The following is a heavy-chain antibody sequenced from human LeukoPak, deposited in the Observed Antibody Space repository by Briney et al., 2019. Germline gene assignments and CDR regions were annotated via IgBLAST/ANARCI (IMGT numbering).Heavy chain of an antibody. CDR2: NKSKTDVGTT. CDR1: GFTFSNAW. Sequence: GGSLRLSCGASGFTFSNAWMSWVRQAPRKGLEWVGRNKSKTDVGTTDYAAPVKGRFTISRDDSKNTLYLQMNSLKTEDTAVYYCTTGRAMVVFDYWGQGTLVTVSS. J-gene: IGHJ4*02. CDR3: TTGRAMVVFDY. D-gene: IGHD5-18*01. V-gene: IGHV3-15*01.